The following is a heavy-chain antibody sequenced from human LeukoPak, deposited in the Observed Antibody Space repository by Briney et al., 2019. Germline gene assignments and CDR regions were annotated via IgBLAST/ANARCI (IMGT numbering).Heavy chain of an antibody. CDR3: ARTVRFLVSGMDV. Sequence: PSQTLSLTCAVSGGSISSGGYSWSWIRQPPGKGLEWIGYIYHSGSTYYNPSLKSRVTISVDRSKDQSSLKLSSVTAADTAVYYCARTVRFLVSGMDVWGQGTTVTVSS. D-gene: IGHD3-3*01. J-gene: IGHJ6*02. CDR1: GGSISSGGYS. V-gene: IGHV4-30-2*02. CDR2: IYHSGST.